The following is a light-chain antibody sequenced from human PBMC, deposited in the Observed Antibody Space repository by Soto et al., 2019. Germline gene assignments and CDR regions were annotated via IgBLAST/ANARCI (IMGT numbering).Light chain of an antibody. J-gene: IGKJ1*01. Sequence: EIVLTQSPGTLSLSPGERATLSCRASQSVSSSSLAWYQQKPGQAPRLLIYGESSRVTGIPDRFSGSGSGTDFTLTISRLEPEDFAVYYCQQYGSSPQTFGQGTKVEIK. CDR1: QSVSSSS. V-gene: IGKV3-20*01. CDR3: QQYGSSPQT. CDR2: GES.